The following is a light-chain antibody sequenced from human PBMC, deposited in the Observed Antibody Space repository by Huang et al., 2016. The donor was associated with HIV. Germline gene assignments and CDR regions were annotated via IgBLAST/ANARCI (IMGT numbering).Light chain of an antibody. Sequence: DNVMTQSPASLAVSLGGGATINCKSSQSALESSRNKNYVTWYQQKPRQPPKLLIDWASNRESGVPDRFSGSGSGTDFTLTINSLQAEDAAVYYCQQYYSSPYTFGQGTKLEIK. CDR1: QSALESSRNKNY. J-gene: IGKJ2*01. CDR2: WAS. V-gene: IGKV4-1*01. CDR3: QQYYSSPYT.